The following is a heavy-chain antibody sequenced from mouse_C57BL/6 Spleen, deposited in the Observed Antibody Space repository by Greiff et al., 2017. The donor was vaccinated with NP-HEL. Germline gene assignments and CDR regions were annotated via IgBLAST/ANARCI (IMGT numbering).Heavy chain of an antibody. CDR1: GYSITSGYY. CDR2: ISYDGSN. CDR3: ARGELGGTLDY. J-gene: IGHJ2*01. Sequence: ESGPGLVKPSQSLSLTCSVTGYSITSGYYWNWIRQFPGNKLEWMGYISYDGSNNYNPSLKNRISITRDTSKNQFFLKLNSVTTEDTATYYCARGELGGTLDYWGQGTTLTVSS. D-gene: IGHD3-3*01. V-gene: IGHV3-6*01.